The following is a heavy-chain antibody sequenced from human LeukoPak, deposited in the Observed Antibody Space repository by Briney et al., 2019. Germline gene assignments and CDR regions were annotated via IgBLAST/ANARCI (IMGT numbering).Heavy chain of an antibody. D-gene: IGHD3-3*01. J-gene: IGHJ3*01. CDR2: IYYSGIT. V-gene: IGHV4-59*01. CDR1: NDSIKIYY. CDR3: ARGLRCMEFLLYPGAFDV. Sequence: SVTLSLTCTVSNDSIKIYYGRWIRQPPGKGLEWIGYIYYSGITNYNPSLQSRVTMAVDTSKNQFCLRLSSVTAADTAVYYCARGLRCMEFLLYPGAFDVWGQGTMVNVSS.